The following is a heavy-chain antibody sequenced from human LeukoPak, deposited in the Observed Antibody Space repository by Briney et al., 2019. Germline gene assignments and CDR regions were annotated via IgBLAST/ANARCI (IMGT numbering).Heavy chain of an antibody. CDR3: ASPSPSAYPVDVGAIDY. D-gene: IGHD1-26*01. CDR2: ISSSRSYI. V-gene: IGHV3-21*01. J-gene: IGHJ4*02. Sequence: GGSLTLSCAASGFTFSSYSMNWVRQAPGKGLEWVSSISSSRSYIYYADSVKGRFTISRDNSKNTLYLQMNSLRAEDTAVYYCASPSPSAYPVDVGAIDYWGQGTLVTVSS. CDR1: GFTFSSYS.